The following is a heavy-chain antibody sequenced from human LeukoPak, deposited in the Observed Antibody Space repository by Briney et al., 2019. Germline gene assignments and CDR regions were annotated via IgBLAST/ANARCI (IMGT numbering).Heavy chain of an antibody. CDR1: GFTFSTYW. J-gene: IGHJ4*02. CDR3: ARDPSGSSTTSFDY. Sequence: GGSLRLSCAASGFTFSTYWMRWVRQAPGKGLVWVSRINSDGSSTSYADSVKGRFTISRDNAKNTLYLQMNTLRVEDTAVYYCARDPSGSSTTSFDYWGQGTLVTVSS. D-gene: IGHD1/OR15-1a*01. V-gene: IGHV3-74*01. CDR2: INSDGSST.